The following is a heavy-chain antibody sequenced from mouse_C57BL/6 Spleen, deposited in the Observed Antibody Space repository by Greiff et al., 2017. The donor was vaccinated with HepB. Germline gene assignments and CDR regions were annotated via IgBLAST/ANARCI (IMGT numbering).Heavy chain of an antibody. CDR1: GFTFSSYA. Sequence: EVKLMESGGGLVKPGGSLKLSCAASGFTFSSYAMSWVRQTPEKRLEWVATISDGGSYTYYPDNVKGRLTISRDNAKNNLYLQMSHLKSEDTAMYYCARGTLNYYGSSYYFDYWGQGTTLTVSS. CDR3: ARGTLNYYGSSYYFDY. J-gene: IGHJ2*01. CDR2: ISDGGSYT. D-gene: IGHD1-1*01. V-gene: IGHV5-4*03.